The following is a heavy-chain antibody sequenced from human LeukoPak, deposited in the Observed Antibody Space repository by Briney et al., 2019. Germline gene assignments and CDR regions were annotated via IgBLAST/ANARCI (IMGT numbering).Heavy chain of an antibody. CDR3: ARTPHSSGYQYYYYYYMGV. J-gene: IGHJ6*03. CDR2: ISSSSSYI. Sequence: GGSLRLSCAASGFTFSSYSMNWVRQAPGKGLEWVSSISSSSSYIYYADSVKGRFTISRDNAKNSLYLQMNSLRAEDTAVYYCARTPHSSGYQYYYYYYMGVWGKGTTVTVSS. V-gene: IGHV3-21*01. CDR1: GFTFSSYS. D-gene: IGHD3-22*01.